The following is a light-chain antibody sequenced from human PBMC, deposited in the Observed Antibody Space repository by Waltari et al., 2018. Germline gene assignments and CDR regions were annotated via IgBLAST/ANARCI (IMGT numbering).Light chain of an antibody. CDR3: QQYLSAPRT. CDR2: WAS. J-gene: IGKJ2*02. Sequence: DIVMTQSPDSLAVSLGERGTINCKSSESVIYDSDNKNNLAWYQQKPGQPPKLLIHWASNRESGVPDRFSGSGSGTDFTLTISSLQAEDVAVYYCQQYLSAPRTFGQGTVLEIK. V-gene: IGKV4-1*01. CDR1: ESVIYDSDNKNN.